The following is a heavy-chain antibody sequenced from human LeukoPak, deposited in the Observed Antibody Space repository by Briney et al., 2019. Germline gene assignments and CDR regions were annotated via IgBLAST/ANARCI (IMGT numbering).Heavy chain of an antibody. Sequence: GGSLRLSCAASGFTFSSYAMSWVRQAPGEGLEWVSAISGSGGSTYYADSVKGRFTISRDNSKNTLYLQMNSLRAEDTAVYYCAKDRTWFGELSYYFDYWGEGTLVTVSS. J-gene: IGHJ4*02. V-gene: IGHV3-23*01. D-gene: IGHD3-10*01. CDR3: AKDRTWFGELSYYFDY. CDR1: GFTFSSYA. CDR2: ISGSGGST.